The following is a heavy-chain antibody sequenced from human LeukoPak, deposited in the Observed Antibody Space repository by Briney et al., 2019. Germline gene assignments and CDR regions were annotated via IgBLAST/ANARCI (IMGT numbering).Heavy chain of an antibody. D-gene: IGHD3-16*01. CDR3: AKNAKAWGRLYYFDF. Sequence: GGSLRLSCAASGFTFSSYAMSWVRQAPGKGLEWVSAISGSGGSTYYADSVKGRFTISRDNSKNTLYLQMNSLRAEDTAIYYCAKNAKAWGRLYYFDFWGQGTLVTVSS. CDR1: GFTFSSYA. CDR2: ISGSGGST. J-gene: IGHJ4*02. V-gene: IGHV3-23*01.